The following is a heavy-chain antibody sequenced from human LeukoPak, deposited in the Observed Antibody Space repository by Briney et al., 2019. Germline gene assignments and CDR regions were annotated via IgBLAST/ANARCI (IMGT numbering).Heavy chain of an antibody. CDR1: GGSISSYY. Sequence: SETLSLTCTVSGGSISSYYWSWIRQPPGKGLEWIGYIYYSGSTYYNPSLRSRVTISVDTSKNQFSLKLSSVTAADTAVYYCARQSSGYYYYYMDVWGKGTTVTISS. CDR2: IYYSGST. D-gene: IGHD6-19*01. V-gene: IGHV4-59*08. CDR3: ARQSSGYYYYYMDV. J-gene: IGHJ6*03.